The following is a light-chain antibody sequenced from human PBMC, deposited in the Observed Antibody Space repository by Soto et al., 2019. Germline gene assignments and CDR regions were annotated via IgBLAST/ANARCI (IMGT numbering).Light chain of an antibody. Sequence: QSALTQPRSVSGSPGQSVTISCTGTTSDVGGYNFVSWYQQYPGKAPNLFIYDVTKRPSGVPDRFSGSKSGNTASLTISGLQAEDEADYYCCSYAGTYTLWVFGGGTKLTVL. V-gene: IGLV2-11*01. CDR3: CSYAGTYTLWV. CDR1: TSDVGGYNF. J-gene: IGLJ3*02. CDR2: DVT.